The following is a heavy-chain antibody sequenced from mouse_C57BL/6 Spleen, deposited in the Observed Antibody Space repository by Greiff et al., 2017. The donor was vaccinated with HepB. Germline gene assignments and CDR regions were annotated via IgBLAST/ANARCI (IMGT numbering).Heavy chain of an antibody. Sequence: QVQLQQSGTELVKPGASVKLSCKASGYTFTSYWMHWVKQRPGQGLEWIGNINPSNGGTNYNEKFKSKATLTVDKSSSTAYMQLSSLTSEDSAVYYCAKTDYYGSSWYFDVWGTGTTVTVSS. D-gene: IGHD1-1*01. CDR2: INPSNGGT. CDR1: GYTFTSYW. J-gene: IGHJ1*03. CDR3: AKTDYYGSSWYFDV. V-gene: IGHV1-53*01.